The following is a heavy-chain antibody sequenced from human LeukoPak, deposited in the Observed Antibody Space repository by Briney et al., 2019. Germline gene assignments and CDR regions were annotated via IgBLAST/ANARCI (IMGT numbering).Heavy chain of an antibody. CDR3: ARPDYGSGSYYN. CDR2: MNPNSGNT. V-gene: IGHV1-8*01. J-gene: IGHJ4*02. D-gene: IGHD3-10*01. Sequence: ASVKVSCKASGYTFTSYDINWVRQATGQGLEWMGWMNPNSGNTGYAQKFQGRVTMTRDTSISTAYMELSRLRSDDTAVYYCARPDYGSGSYYNWGQGTLVTVSS. CDR1: GYTFTSYD.